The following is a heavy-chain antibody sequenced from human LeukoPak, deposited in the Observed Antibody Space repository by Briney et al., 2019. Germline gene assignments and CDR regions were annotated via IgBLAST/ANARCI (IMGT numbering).Heavy chain of an antibody. CDR2: ISAYNGNT. D-gene: IGHD2-2*01. CDR3: ARQYCSSTSCYLDY. CDR1: GYTFTSYG. J-gene: IGHJ4*02. Sequence: GASVKVSCKASGYTFTSYGISWVRQAPGQGLEWMGWISAYNGNTNYALKLQGRVTMTTDTSTSTAYMELRSLRSDDTAVYYCARQYCSSTSCYLDYWGQGTLVTVSS. V-gene: IGHV1-18*01.